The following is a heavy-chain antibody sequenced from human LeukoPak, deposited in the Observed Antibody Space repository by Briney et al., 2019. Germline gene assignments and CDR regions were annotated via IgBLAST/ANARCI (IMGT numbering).Heavy chain of an antibody. J-gene: IGHJ4*02. CDR3: ARTSLWFGELISHDY. CDR1: GGSISSYY. V-gene: IGHV4-59*01. Sequence: SETLSLTCTVSGGSISSYYWSWIRQPPGKGLEWIGYIYYSGSTNYNPSLKSRVTISVDTSKSQFSLKLSSVTAADTAVYYCARTSLWFGELISHDYWGQGTLVTVSS. CDR2: IYYSGST. D-gene: IGHD3-10*01.